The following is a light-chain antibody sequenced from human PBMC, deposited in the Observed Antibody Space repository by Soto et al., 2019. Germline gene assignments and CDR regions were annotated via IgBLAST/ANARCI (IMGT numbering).Light chain of an antibody. CDR2: YNN. CDR3: AAWDASLSASV. V-gene: IGLV1-47*02. Sequence: QSVLTQPPSASGTAGQGVTISCSGGDSNIGSNSVYWYQHLPRMAPKLLIYYNNQRPSGVPDRFSGSRSGTSASLAIVGLRSEDEAVYYCAAWDASLSASVFGNGTKLTVL. CDR1: DSNIGSNS. J-gene: IGLJ1*01.